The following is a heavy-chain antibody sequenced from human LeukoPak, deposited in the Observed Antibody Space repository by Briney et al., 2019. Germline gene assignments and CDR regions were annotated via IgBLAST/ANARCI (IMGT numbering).Heavy chain of an antibody. CDR2: IKQDGSEK. Sequence: GGSLRLSCAASGFTFSSYAMSWVRQAPGKGLEWVANIKQDGSEKYYVDSVKGRFTISRDNAKNSLYLQMNSLRAEDTAVYYCAREGDSSGYSPWFDYWGQGTLVTVSS. V-gene: IGHV3-7*01. CDR1: GFTFSSYA. D-gene: IGHD3-22*01. CDR3: AREGDSSGYSPWFDY. J-gene: IGHJ4*02.